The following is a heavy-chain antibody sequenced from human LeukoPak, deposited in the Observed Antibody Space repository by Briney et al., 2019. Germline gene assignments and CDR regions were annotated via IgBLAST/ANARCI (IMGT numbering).Heavy chain of an antibody. D-gene: IGHD3-22*01. CDR2: IYPGDSDT. J-gene: IGHJ5*02. Sequence: GESLKISCKGSGYSFTSYWIGWVRQMPGKGLEWMGIIYPGDSDTRYSPSFQGQVTISADKSISTAYLQWSSLKASDTAMYYCARQSNDYYDSSGYYHWGRGTLVTVSS. CDR3: ARQSNDYYDSSGYYH. V-gene: IGHV5-51*01. CDR1: GYSFTSYW.